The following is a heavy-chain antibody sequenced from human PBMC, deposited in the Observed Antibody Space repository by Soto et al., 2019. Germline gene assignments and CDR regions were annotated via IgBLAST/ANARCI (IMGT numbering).Heavy chain of an antibody. CDR2: IYHSGST. CDR3: ARVAYYDSSGYYPDY. D-gene: IGHD3-22*01. J-gene: IGHJ4*02. V-gene: IGHV4-4*02. Sequence: ETLSLTCAVSGGSISSSNWWSWVRQPPGKGLEWIGEIYHSGSTNYNPSLKSRVTISVDKSKNQFSLKLSSVTAADTAVYYCARVAYYDSSGYYPDYWGQGTLVTV. CDR1: GGSISSSNW.